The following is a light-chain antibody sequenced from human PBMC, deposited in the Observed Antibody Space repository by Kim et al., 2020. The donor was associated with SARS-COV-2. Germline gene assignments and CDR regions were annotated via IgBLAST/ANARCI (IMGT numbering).Light chain of an antibody. CDR1: QGLTNN. V-gene: IGKV3-15*01. CDR2: GAV. J-gene: IGKJ2*01. Sequence: DMVMTQSPATLSVSPGDTATLSCRASQGLTNNLAWYQQKPGQPTRLLIYGAVTRATGFPARFSGSGSGTEFTLTISSVQSEDFAIYYCQQYKNWPYTFGQGTKLEI. CDR3: QQYKNWPYT.